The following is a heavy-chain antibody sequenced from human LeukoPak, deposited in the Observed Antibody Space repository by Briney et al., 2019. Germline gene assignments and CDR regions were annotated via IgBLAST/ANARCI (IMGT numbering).Heavy chain of an antibody. V-gene: IGHV3-7*01. CDR2: IXHNGGEK. D-gene: IGHD3-22*01. J-gene: IGHJ4*02. CDR3: ARDRGWRTSGYYLYHFDY. Sequence: VRXAPGKGLXXXASIXHNGGEKYYVDSVKGRFTISRDNAKNSLYLEMSSLRVEDTAVYYCARDRGWRTSGYYLYHFDYWGQGTLVTFAS.